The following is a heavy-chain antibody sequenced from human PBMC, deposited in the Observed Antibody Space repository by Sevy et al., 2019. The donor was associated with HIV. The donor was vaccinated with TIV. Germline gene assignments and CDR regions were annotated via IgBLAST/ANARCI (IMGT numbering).Heavy chain of an antibody. CDR1: GYSFTAHW. Sequence: GESLKISCQASGYSFTAHWIGWVRQMPGKGLEWMGILFPGNSDVRSFQGQVTVSVDRSTNTAYLQWGSLTASDSAIYYCAWGGHLSLDAFDVWGLGTMVTVSS. J-gene: IGHJ3*01. CDR2: LFPGNSDV. V-gene: IGHV5-51*01. CDR3: AWGGHLSLDAFDV. D-gene: IGHD3-3*01.